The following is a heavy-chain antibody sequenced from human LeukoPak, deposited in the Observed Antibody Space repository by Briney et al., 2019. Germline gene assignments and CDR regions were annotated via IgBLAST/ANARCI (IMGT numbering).Heavy chain of an antibody. Sequence: PSETLSLTCAVSGGSISSSNWWSWVRQPPGKGLEWIGSIYYSGSNYYNPSLKIRVTISVDTSKNQFSLKLSSVTAADTAVYYCAKHERSYYYDSSGYYHTLLNWFDPWGQGTLVTVSS. CDR2: IYYSGSN. J-gene: IGHJ5*02. V-gene: IGHV4-39*01. CDR1: GGSISSSNW. CDR3: AKHERSYYYDSSGYYHTLLNWFDP. D-gene: IGHD3-22*01.